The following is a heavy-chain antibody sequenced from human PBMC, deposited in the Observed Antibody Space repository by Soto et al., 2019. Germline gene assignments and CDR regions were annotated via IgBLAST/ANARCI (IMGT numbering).Heavy chain of an antibody. CDR2: IYHSGIT. J-gene: IGHJ4*02. V-gene: IGHV4-38-2*01. D-gene: IGHD6-13*01. Sequence: SETLSLTCAVSNYSISTGYYWGWMRQPPGKGLEWIGTIYHSGITYYNPSLKSRIAISLDTSNNRFSLKLSSVTAADTALYYCASSLYSSSWYAGYWGRGTLVTVSS. CDR1: NYSISTGYY. CDR3: ASSLYSSSWYAGY.